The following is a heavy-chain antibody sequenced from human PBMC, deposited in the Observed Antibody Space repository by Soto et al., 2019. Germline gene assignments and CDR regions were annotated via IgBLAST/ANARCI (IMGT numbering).Heavy chain of an antibody. V-gene: IGHV4-61*08. CDR3: ARWPRYCSSTSCPYYYYMDV. J-gene: IGHJ6*03. Sequence: PSETLSLTCTVSGDSVSSGGYYWSWIRQPPGKGLEWIGEINHSGSTNYNPSLKSRVTISVDTSKNQFSLKLSSVTAADTAVYYCARWPRYCSSTSCPYYYYMDVWGKGTTVTVSS. CDR1: GDSVSSGGYY. CDR2: INHSGST. D-gene: IGHD2-2*01.